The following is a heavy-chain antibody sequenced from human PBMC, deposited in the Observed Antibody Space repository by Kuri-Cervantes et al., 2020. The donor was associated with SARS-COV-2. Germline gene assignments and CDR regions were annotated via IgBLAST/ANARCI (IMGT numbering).Heavy chain of an antibody. CDR2: ISYDGSNK. J-gene: IGHJ3*02. Sequence: GESLKISCAASGFTFSSYWMHWVRQAPGKGLEWVAVISYDGSNKYYADSVKGRFTISRDNSKNTLYLQMNSLRAEDTAVYYCARARAGGYNDAFDIWGQGTMVTVSS. CDR3: ARARAGGYNDAFDI. D-gene: IGHD5-24*01. CDR1: GFTFSSYW. V-gene: IGHV3-30-3*01.